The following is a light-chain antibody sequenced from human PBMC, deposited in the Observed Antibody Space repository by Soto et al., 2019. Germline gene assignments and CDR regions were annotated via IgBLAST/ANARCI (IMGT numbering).Light chain of an antibody. CDR1: SSNIGAGYD. Sequence: QSALTQPPSVSGAPGQRVTISCTGSSSNIGAGYDVNWYQQLPGAAPKFLIYGNSNRPSGVPDRFSGSKSGTSASLAITGLQAEDEADYYCQSYDSRLSGYVFGTRTKVTVL. V-gene: IGLV1-40*01. CDR3: QSYDSRLSGYV. CDR2: GNS. J-gene: IGLJ1*01.